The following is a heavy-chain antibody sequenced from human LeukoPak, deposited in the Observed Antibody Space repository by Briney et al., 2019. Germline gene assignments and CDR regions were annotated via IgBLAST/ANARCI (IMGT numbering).Heavy chain of an antibody. CDR2: INHSGST. J-gene: IGHJ4*02. V-gene: IGHV4-34*01. D-gene: IGHD3-9*01. CDR3: ARVYHDILTGYYYFDY. Sequence: SETLSLTCAVYGGSFSGYYWSWIRQPPGKGLEWIGEINHSGSTNYNPSLKSRVTISVDTSKNQFSPKLSSVTAADTAVYYCARVYHDILTGYYYFDYWGQGTLVTVSS. CDR1: GGSFSGYY.